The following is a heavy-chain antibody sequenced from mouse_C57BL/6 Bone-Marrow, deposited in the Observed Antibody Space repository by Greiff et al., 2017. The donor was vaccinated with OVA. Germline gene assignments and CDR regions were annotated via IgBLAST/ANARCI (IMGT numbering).Heavy chain of an antibody. Sequence: EVMLVESGGGLVKPGGSLKLSCAASGFTFSDYGMHWVRQAPEKGLEWVAYISSGSSTIYYADTVKGRFTISRDNAKNTLFLQMTSLRSEDTAMYYCARRDYGSSYVGYCDVWGTGTTVTVSS. CDR3: ARRDYGSSYVGYCDV. J-gene: IGHJ1*03. CDR1: GFTFSDYG. V-gene: IGHV5-17*01. D-gene: IGHD1-1*01. CDR2: ISSGSSTI.